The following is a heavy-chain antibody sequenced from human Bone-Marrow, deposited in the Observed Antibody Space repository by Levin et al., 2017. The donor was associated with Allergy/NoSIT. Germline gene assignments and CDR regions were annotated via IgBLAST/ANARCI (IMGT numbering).Heavy chain of an antibody. D-gene: IGHD3-22*01. V-gene: IGHV3-23*01. J-gene: IGHJ4*02. CDR3: AKDDSRSRPYYYDSSGYYIGGEKLDY. Sequence: GGSLRLSCAASGFTFSSYAMSWVRQAPGKGLEWVSAISGSGGSTYYADSVKGRFTISRDNSKNTLYLQMNSLRAEDTAVYYCAKDDSRSRPYYYDSSGYYIGGEKLDYWGQGTLVTVSS. CDR1: GFTFSSYA. CDR2: ISGSGGST.